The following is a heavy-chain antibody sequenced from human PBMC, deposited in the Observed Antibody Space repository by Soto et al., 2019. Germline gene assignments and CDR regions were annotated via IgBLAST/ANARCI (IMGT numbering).Heavy chain of an antibody. J-gene: IGHJ6*03. CDR2: IGVGGET. Sequence: EVQLVESGGGLAQPGGSLRLSCAASGFTISSYDMHWVRQVTGKGLEWVSAIGVGGETYQPGFAKGRFTISRDDVRNSVHLQMNSLTVGDTAVYFCVREYCSGGAPCTGLCYVDVWGKGTTVTVS. CDR1: GFTISSYD. D-gene: IGHD2-15*01. V-gene: IGHV3-13*01. CDR3: VREYCSGGAPCTGLCYVDV.